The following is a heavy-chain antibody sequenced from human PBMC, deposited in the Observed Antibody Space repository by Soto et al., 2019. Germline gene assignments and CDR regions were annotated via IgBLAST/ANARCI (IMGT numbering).Heavy chain of an antibody. D-gene: IGHD5-18*01. CDR2: IIPIFGTA. CDR3: ARTDTAMAAPNDSYFDY. J-gene: IGHJ4*02. V-gene: IGHV1-69*06. Sequence: QVQLVQSGAEVKKPGSSVKVSCKASGGTFSSYAISWVRQAPGQGLGWMGGIIPIFGTANYAQKFQGRVTITADKSTSTAYMELSSLRSEDTAVYYCARTDTAMAAPNDSYFDYWGQGTLVTVSS. CDR1: GGTFSSYA.